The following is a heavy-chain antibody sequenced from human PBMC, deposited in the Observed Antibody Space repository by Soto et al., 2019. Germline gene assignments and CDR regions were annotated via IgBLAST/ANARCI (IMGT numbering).Heavy chain of an antibody. CDR2: LFYSGST. Sequence: SETLSLTCTVSCCSIRSYYCNLIRQTPGNGLEWIGYLFYSGSTYYNPSLKSRVTISVDTSKNQFSLKLNSVTAADTAVYYCARDLGYGVDYYSKGMDVWGQGTTVTVSS. CDR3: ARDLGYGVDYYSKGMDV. CDR1: CCSIRSYY. J-gene: IGHJ6*02. D-gene: IGHD5-12*01. V-gene: IGHV4-59*01.